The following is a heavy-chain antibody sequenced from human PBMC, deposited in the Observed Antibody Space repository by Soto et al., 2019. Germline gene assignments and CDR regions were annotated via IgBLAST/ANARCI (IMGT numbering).Heavy chain of an antibody. CDR1: GYTLTEVS. CDR3: ATDVYSRRWWGGMDF. Sequence: VELTCKVCGYTLTEVSRHWVRQAPGKALEWMGGLDPEAGEPISAKKFQGRGNTTEDTSTDTAHMELSTLRSEDTAVYYCATDVYSRRWWGGMDFWGQGTTVPGSS. D-gene: IGHD6-13*01. V-gene: IGHV1-24*01. J-gene: IGHJ6*02. CDR2: LDPEAGEP.